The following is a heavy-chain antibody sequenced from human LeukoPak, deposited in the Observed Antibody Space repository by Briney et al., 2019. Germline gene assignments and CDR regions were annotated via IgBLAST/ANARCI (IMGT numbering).Heavy chain of an antibody. Sequence: PSETLSLTCTVSGGSISSYYWSWIRQPPGKGLEWIGYMEYSGSTKYNPSLKSRVSISIDTSKNQFSLMLNSVTAADTAVYYCARALDFWSGFDSLGQGTLVTVAS. CDR3: ARALDFWSGFDS. CDR2: MEYSGST. V-gene: IGHV4-59*01. D-gene: IGHD3-3*01. J-gene: IGHJ4*02. CDR1: GGSISSYY.